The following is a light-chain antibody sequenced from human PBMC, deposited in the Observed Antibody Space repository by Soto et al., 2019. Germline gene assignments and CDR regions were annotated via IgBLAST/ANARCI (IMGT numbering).Light chain of an antibody. Sequence: DIQMTQSPSTLSASVGDRVTITCRASQSISSWLAWYQQKPGKAPKLLIYDASSLESGVPSRFSGSGSGTEFPLTISSLQPDDFPTYYCQQYNSYRTFGQGTKV. V-gene: IGKV1-5*01. CDR1: QSISSW. CDR3: QQYNSYRT. CDR2: DAS. J-gene: IGKJ1*01.